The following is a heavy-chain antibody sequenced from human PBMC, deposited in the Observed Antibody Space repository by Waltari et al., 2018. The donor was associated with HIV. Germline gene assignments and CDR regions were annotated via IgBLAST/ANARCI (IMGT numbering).Heavy chain of an antibody. J-gene: IGHJ6*02. V-gene: IGHV3-74*01. CDR1: GCTFSSYW. CDR2: INMDVSTI. CDR3: ARGQYYSMDV. D-gene: IGHD3-10*01. Sequence: EVQLVESGGGLVQPGGSLSLSCSASGCTFSSYWMHWVRQAPGKGLVWVAGINMDVSTIRYADSVKGRFTISRDNAKNTLYLQMNSLRAEDTALYYCARGQYYSMDVWGQGTTVTVSS.